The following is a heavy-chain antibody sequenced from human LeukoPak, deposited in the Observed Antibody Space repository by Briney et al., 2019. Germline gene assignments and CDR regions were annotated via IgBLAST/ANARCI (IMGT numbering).Heavy chain of an antibody. CDR1: GRSFGGYS. V-gene: IGHV4-59*01. J-gene: IGHJ2*01. D-gene: IGHD6-13*01. CDR3: ARVYYSNSYDYWYFDL. CDR2: IFYSGST. Sequence: SETLSLTCVVYGRSFGGYSWTWIRQPPGKGLEWIGYIFYSGSTNYNPSLKSRVTISVDTSKNQFSLKLSSVTAADTAVYYCARVYYSNSYDYWYFDLWGRGTLVTVSS.